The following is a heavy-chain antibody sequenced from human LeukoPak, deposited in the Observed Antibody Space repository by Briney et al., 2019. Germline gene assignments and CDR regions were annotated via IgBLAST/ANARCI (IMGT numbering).Heavy chain of an antibody. Sequence: SETLSLTCTVSGGPISSYYWSWIRQPPGKGLGWIGYIYYSGSTNYNPSLKSRVTISVDTSKNQFSLKLSSVTAADTAVYYCARHLGPGYCSSTSCWFDYWGQGTLVTVSS. CDR1: GGPISSYY. CDR3: ARHLGPGYCSSTSCWFDY. D-gene: IGHD2-2*01. CDR2: IYYSGST. V-gene: IGHV4-59*08. J-gene: IGHJ4*02.